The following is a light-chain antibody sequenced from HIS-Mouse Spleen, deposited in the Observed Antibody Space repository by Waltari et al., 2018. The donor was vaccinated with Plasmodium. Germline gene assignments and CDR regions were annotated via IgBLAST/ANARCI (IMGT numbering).Light chain of an antibody. J-gene: IGKJ2*01. CDR2: GAS. Sequence: EIVLRQSPATLSLSPGERATLSCRASQSVSSSYLAWYQQKPGQAPRPLIYGASSRATGIPDRFSGSGSGTDFTLTISRLEPEDFAVYYCQQYGSSPYTFGQGTKLEIK. CDR1: QSVSSSY. V-gene: IGKV3-20*01. CDR3: QQYGSSPYT.